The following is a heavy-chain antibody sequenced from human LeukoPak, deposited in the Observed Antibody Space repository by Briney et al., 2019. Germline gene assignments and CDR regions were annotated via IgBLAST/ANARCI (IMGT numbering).Heavy chain of an antibody. D-gene: IGHD1-26*01. CDR3: AREWTSGSYFY. J-gene: IGHJ4*02. CDR1: GDTFTGYY. CDR2: INPNSGGT. V-gene: IGHV1-2*02. Sequence: ASVKVSCKASGDTFTGYYMHWVRQAPGQGLEWMGWINPNSGGTSYAQKFLGRVTKTRDTSVNTAYIELSSLRSDDTAIYYCAREWTSGSYFYWGQGTLVTVSS.